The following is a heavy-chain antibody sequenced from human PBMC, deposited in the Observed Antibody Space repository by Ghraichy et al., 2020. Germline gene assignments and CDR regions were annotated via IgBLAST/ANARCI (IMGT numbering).Heavy chain of an antibody. CDR1: GFIFDKYA. Sequence: GGSLRLSCTASGFIFDKYAMSWVRQAPGKGLEWVSSISGSGASTYYAGSVRGRFTISRDNSKNTLCLRMNTLRAEDTATYYCAKDLLYCSGGDCNSAGGSGGMDVRGQGTTVTVSS. CDR2: ISGSGAST. V-gene: IGHV3-23*01. J-gene: IGHJ6*02. CDR3: AKDLLYCSGGDCNSAGGSGGMDV. D-gene: IGHD2-15*01.